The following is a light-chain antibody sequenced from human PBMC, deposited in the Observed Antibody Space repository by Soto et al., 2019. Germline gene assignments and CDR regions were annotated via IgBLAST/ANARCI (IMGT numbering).Light chain of an antibody. Sequence: EIVLTQSPGTLSLSPGERATLSCRASQSVSSNYLAWYQQKPGQAPRLLIYGESSRDTGIPDRFSGSGSGTDFTLTISRLEPEDFAVYYCQQFGSAHPAATFGGGTKVEIK. J-gene: IGKJ4*01. CDR2: GES. CDR1: QSVSSNY. V-gene: IGKV3-20*01. CDR3: QQFGSAHPAAT.